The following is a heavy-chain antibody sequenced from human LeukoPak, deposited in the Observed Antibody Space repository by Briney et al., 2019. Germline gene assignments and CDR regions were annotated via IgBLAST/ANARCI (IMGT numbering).Heavy chain of an antibody. CDR1: GDSISTYS. V-gene: IGHV4-59*01. J-gene: IGHJ2*01. D-gene: IGHD3-10*01. CDR2: ISYSGST. CDR3: AKAMSSAWNFDL. Sequence: SETLSLTCTVSGDSISTYSWIWIRQPPGKGLECIGYISYSGSTNFNPSLQSRVTMSVATSKNQFSLKLNTVTAADTAVYYCAKAMSSAWNFDLWGRGTLVTVSS.